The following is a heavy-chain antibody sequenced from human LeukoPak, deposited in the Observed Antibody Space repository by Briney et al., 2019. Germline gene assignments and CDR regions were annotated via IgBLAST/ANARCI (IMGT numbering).Heavy chain of an antibody. CDR1: GLIFRNYA. D-gene: IGHD1-14*01. J-gene: IGHJ4*02. V-gene: IGHV3-23*01. CDR2: ISGDGTET. CDR3: ARGASNRFDY. Sequence: GGSLRLSCTASGLIFRNYAMTWVRQAPRKGLEWVSTISGDGTETFYADSVKGRFTISRDNAKNTLYLQMNSLRGEDTAVYYCARGASNRFDYWGQGTLVTVSS.